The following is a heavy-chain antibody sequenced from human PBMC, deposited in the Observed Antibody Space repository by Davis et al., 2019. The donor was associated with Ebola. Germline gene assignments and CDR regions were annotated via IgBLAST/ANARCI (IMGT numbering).Heavy chain of an antibody. CDR2: IYSGGTI. D-gene: IGHD2-2*02. Sequence: GESLKISCAASGFTVSSNYMNWVRQAPGKGLEWVSIIYSGGTIYYADSVKGRFTISRDNAKNSLYLQMNSLRAEDTAVYYCARSYPSVYYYYGMDVWGQGTTVTVSS. V-gene: IGHV3-53*01. J-gene: IGHJ6*02. CDR1: GFTVSSNY. CDR3: ARSYPSVYYYYGMDV.